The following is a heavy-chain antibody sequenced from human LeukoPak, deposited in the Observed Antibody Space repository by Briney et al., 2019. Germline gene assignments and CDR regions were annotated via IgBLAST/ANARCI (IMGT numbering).Heavy chain of an antibody. Sequence: PSETLSLTCTVSGGSISSYYWSWIRQPPGKGLEWIGYIYYSGSTNYNPSLKSRVTISVDTSKNQFSLNLSSVTAADTAVYYCVRVRTGSISDHWGQGILVIVSS. CDR2: IYYSGST. J-gene: IGHJ4*02. V-gene: IGHV4-59*08. D-gene: IGHD2-8*02. CDR1: GGSISSYY. CDR3: VRVRTGSISDH.